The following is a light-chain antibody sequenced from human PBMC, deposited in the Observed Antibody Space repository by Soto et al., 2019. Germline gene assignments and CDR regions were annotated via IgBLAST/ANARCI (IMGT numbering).Light chain of an antibody. CDR2: EVN. CDR3: CSYAGRDIL. V-gene: IGLV2-23*02. Sequence: QSALTQPASVSGSPGQSITVSCTGTGSDVGNYNLVSWYQHHPGKAPKLLIYEVNRRPSGVSDRFSGSKSGNTASLTITGLQAEDEADYHCCSYAGRDILFGGGTKVTVL. CDR1: GSDVGNYNL. J-gene: IGLJ2*01.